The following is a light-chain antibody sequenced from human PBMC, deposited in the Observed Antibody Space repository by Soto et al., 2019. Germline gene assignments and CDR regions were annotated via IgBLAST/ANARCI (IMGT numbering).Light chain of an antibody. CDR1: SSDVGGYNY. Sequence: QSALTQPRSVSGSPGQSVTISCTGTSSDVGGYNYVSWYQQHPGKAHKLMIYXXSKRXSXXXDXFXGSKSGNTASLTISGLQAEDXADYYCCSYAGSYTHVFGTGTKLTVL. J-gene: IGLJ1*01. CDR2: XXS. CDR3: CSYAGSYTHV. V-gene: IGLV2-11*01.